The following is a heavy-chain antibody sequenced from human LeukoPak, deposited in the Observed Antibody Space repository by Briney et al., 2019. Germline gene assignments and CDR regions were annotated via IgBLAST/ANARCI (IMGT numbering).Heavy chain of an antibody. CDR1: GFTFSSYG. V-gene: IGHV3-30*02. CDR3: ANDPGGGDYPDH. Sequence: GGSLRLSCGASGFTFSSYGMHWVRQAPGKGREWVAFLRSDGNKEYYADSVKGRFTISKDNSKNTLYLQLKSLRAEDSAVYYCANDPGGGDYPDHWGQGTLVTVST. CDR2: LRSDGNKE. D-gene: IGHD1-1*01. J-gene: IGHJ4*02.